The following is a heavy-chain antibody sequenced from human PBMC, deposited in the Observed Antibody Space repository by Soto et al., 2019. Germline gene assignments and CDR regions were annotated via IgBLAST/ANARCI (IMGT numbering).Heavy chain of an antibody. V-gene: IGHV5-10-1*01. CDR2: IDPSDSYT. Sequence: PGESLKISCKGSGYSFTSYWISWVRQMPGKGLAWVGRIDPSDSYTNYSPSFQGHVTISADKSISTAYLQWSSLKASDTAMYYCARLEYYYDSSGYSHCAFDIWGQGTMVTVSS. CDR3: ARLEYYYDSSGYSHCAFDI. CDR1: GYSFTSYW. D-gene: IGHD3-22*01. J-gene: IGHJ3*02.